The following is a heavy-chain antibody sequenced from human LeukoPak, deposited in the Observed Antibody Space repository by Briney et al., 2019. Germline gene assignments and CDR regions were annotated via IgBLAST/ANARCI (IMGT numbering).Heavy chain of an antibody. CDR1: GFTFNSHG. CDR2: ISGGGNT. Sequence: SGGSLRLSCAASGFTFNSHGISWVRQAPGKGREWGSTISGGGNTYYADSVKGRFTISRDNSKNSLYLQMNSLRAEDTAVYYCARDGVYGDYFDYWGQGTLVTVSS. CDR3: ARDGVYGDYFDY. J-gene: IGHJ4*02. D-gene: IGHD4-17*01. V-gene: IGHV3-23*01.